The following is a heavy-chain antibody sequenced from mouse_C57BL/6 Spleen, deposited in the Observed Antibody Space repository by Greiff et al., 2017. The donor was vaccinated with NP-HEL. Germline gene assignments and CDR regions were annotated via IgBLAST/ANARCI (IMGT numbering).Heavy chain of an antibody. V-gene: IGHV10-1*01. CDR1: GFSFNTYA. D-gene: IGHD3-2*02. CDR3: VRRGTDSSGYDYFDY. J-gene: IGHJ2*01. CDR2: IRSKSNNYAT. Sequence: DVMLVESGGGLVQPKGSLKLSCAASGFSFNTYAMNWVRQAPGKGLEWVARIRSKSNNYATYYADSVKDRFTISRDDSESMLYLQMNNLKTEDTAMYYCVRRGTDSSGYDYFDYWGQGTTLTVSS.